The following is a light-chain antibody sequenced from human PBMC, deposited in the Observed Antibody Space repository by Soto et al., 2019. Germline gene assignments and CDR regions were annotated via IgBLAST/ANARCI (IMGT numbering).Light chain of an antibody. CDR1: QDISNY. V-gene: IGKV1-33*01. CDR3: QQYDNLLST. CDR2: DAS. Sequence: DIQMTQSPSSLSASVVDRVTITCQASQDISNYLNWYQQKPGKAPKLLIYDASNLETGVPSRFSGSGSGTDFTFTISSLQPEDIATYYCQQYDNLLSTFGGGTKVEIK. J-gene: IGKJ4*01.